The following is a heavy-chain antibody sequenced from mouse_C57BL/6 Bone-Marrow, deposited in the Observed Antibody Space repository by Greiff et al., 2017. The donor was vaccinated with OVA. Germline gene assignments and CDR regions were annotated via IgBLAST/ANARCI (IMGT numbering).Heavy chain of an antibody. CDR1: GFTFSDYG. Sequence: EVKLVESGGGLVQPGGSLKLSCAASGFTFSDYGMAWVRQAPRKGPEWVAFISNLAYSIYYADTVTGRFTISRENAKNTLYLEMSSLRSEDTAMYYCARQGDGSSYSCYFDYWGQGTTLTVSS. V-gene: IGHV5-15*01. CDR3: ARQGDGSSYSCYFDY. J-gene: IGHJ2*01. CDR2: ISNLAYSI. D-gene: IGHD1-1*01.